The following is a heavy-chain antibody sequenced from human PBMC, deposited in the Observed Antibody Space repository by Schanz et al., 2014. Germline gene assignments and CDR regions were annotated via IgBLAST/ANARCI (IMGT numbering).Heavy chain of an antibody. D-gene: IGHD3-3*01. Sequence: QVQVIQSGPEVKKPGASVKVSCKASGYTFTNHYLHWVRQAPGQGLEWMGRISPSSGGTNYAQNFQGRVTMTKDMSINTVYMELSTLTSDDTAVYYCARESVSRTRLFDPWGQGTLVTVSS. CDR3: ARESVSRTRLFDP. V-gene: IGHV1-2*06. CDR1: GYTFTNHY. CDR2: ISPSSGGT. J-gene: IGHJ5*02.